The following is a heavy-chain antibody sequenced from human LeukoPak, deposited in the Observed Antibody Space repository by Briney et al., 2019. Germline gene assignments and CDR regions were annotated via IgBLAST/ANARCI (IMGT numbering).Heavy chain of an antibody. CDR2: IYYSGST. Sequence: SETLSLTCTVSGGSISSYYWSWIRQPPGKGLEWIGYIYYSGSTNYNPSLKSRVTISVDTSKNQFSLKLNSVTAADTAVYYCATTLGYCSGGSCLLPYYYYYMDVWGEGTTVTVSS. J-gene: IGHJ6*03. CDR1: GGSISSYY. CDR3: ATTLGYCSGGSCLLPYYYYYMDV. D-gene: IGHD2-15*01. V-gene: IGHV4-59*01.